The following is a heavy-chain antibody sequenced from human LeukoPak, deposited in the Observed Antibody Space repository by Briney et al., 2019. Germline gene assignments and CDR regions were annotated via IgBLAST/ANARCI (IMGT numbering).Heavy chain of an antibody. D-gene: IGHD3-10*01. CDR1: GFTFSSYW. J-gene: IGHJ5*02. Sequence: GGSLRLSCAASGFTFSSYWMHWVRHAPGKGLVWVSRINSDGSSTSYADSVKGRFTISRDNAKNTLYLQMNSLRAEDTAVYYCARDRGSPELEWHWFDPWGQGTLVTVSS. CDR3: ARDRGSPELEWHWFDP. CDR2: INSDGSST. V-gene: IGHV3-74*01.